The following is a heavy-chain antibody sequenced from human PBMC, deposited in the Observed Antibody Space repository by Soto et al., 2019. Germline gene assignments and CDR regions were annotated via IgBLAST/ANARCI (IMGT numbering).Heavy chain of an antibody. D-gene: IGHD3-10*01. CDR2: IYYSGST. V-gene: IGHV4-31*03. J-gene: IGHJ5*02. CDR3: ARVPRITMVRGVAHNWFDP. CDR1: GGSISSGGYY. Sequence: SETLSLTCTVSGGSISSGGYYWSWIRQHPGKGLEWIGYIYYSGSTYYNPSLKSRVTISVDTSKDQFSLKLSSVAAADTAVYYCARVPRITMVRGVAHNWFDPWGQGTLVTVSS.